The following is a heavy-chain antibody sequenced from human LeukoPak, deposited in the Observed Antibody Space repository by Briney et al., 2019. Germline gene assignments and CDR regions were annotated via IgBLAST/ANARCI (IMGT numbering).Heavy chain of an antibody. V-gene: IGHV1-8*01. CDR3: ARDRKGYCSGGSCVEFDP. CDR2: MNPNSGNT. CDR1: GYTFTSYD. D-gene: IGHD2-15*01. Sequence: ASVKVSCKASGYTFTSYDINWVRQATGQGLEWMGWMNPNSGNTGYAQKFQGRVTMTRNTSISTAYMELSSLRSDDTAVYYCARDRKGYCSGGSCVEFDPWGQGTLFTVSS. J-gene: IGHJ5*02.